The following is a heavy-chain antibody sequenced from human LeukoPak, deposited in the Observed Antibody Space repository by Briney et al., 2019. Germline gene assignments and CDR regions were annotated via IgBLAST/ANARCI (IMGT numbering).Heavy chain of an antibody. V-gene: IGHV3-23*01. J-gene: IGHJ4*02. CDR2: VTGTGGNT. CDR1: GFTFDNYA. D-gene: IGHD3-10*01. Sequence: GGSLRLSCEGSGFTFDNYAMSWVRQSPGKGLEWVSAVTGTGGNTYHADSVKDRFTISRDNSKNTVYLQMNSLRAEDTAIYYCAQVHGSGSYRFDFWGQGTLVTVSS. CDR3: AQVHGSGSYRFDF.